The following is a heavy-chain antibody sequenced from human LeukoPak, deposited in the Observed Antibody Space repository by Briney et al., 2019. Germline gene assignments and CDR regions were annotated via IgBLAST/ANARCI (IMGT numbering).Heavy chain of an antibody. D-gene: IGHD4-23*01. J-gene: IGHJ4*02. CDR2: IWYDGSNK. CDR1: GFTFSSYG. V-gene: IGHV3-33*01. CDR3: AREEGVTALDY. Sequence: QAGGSLRLSCAASGFTFSSYGMHWVRQAPGKGLEWVAVIWYDGSNKYYADSVKGRFTISRGNSKNTLYLQMNSLRAEDTAVYYCAREEGVTALDYWGQGTLVTVSS.